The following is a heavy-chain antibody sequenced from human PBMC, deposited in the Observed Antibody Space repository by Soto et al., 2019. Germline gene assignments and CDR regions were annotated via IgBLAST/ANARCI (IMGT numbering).Heavy chain of an antibody. V-gene: IGHV1-3*01. CDR1: GYTFTAYA. CDR3: ARPRQGYDGYYILFDF. J-gene: IGHJ4*01. D-gene: IGHD3-22*01. CDR2: INVGKGNT. Sequence: ASVKVSCKASGYTFTAYAIHWMRQAPGQRLEWMGWINVGKGNTRYSEKFQDRVTISRDTSASTAYLELSSLTSGDTAVYYCARPRQGYDGYYILFDFWGHGTLVTVSS.